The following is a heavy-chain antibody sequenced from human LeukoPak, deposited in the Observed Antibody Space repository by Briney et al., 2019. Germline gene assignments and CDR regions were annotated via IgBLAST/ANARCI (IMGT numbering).Heavy chain of an antibody. D-gene: IGHD2-2*01. V-gene: IGHV4-59*01. CDR2: IYYSGST. CDR3: ARGAVVPAAPDDAFDI. CDR1: GGSLSSYY. Sequence: PSETLSLTCTVSGGSLSSYYWSWIRQPPGKGLEWIGYIYYSGSTNYNPSLKSRVTISVDTSKNQFSLKLSSVTAADTAVYYCARGAVVPAAPDDAFDIWGQGTMVTVSS. J-gene: IGHJ3*02.